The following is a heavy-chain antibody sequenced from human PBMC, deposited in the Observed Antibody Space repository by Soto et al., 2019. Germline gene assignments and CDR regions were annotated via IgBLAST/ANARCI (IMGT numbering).Heavy chain of an antibody. CDR1: GGSISTYY. CDR2: VYYSGST. J-gene: IGHJ3*02. Sequence: PSETLSLTCTVSGGSISTYYWSWIRQPPGKGLEWIGYVYYSGSTNYNPSLKSRVTISVDASKNQFSLRLSSVTAADTAVYYCERDSYSRNYDSSGYWAPFDIWGQGTLVTVSS. CDR3: ERDSYSRNYDSSGYWAPFDI. V-gene: IGHV4-59*01. D-gene: IGHD3-22*01.